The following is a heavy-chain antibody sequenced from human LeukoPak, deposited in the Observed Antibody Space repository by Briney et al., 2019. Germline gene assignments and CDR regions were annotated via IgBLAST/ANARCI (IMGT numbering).Heavy chain of an antibody. Sequence: PSETLSLTCTVSGASISSSNYYWGWIRQPPGKGLEWIGSIYYSGSTYYNPSLKSRVTISVDTSKNQFSLILHSVAAADTAAYYCARRSEFDNTHYHYFDYWGQGALVTVSS. CDR2: IYYSGST. CDR3: ARRSEFDNTHYHYFDY. CDR1: GASISSSNYY. J-gene: IGHJ4*02. V-gene: IGHV4-39*01. D-gene: IGHD2-15*01.